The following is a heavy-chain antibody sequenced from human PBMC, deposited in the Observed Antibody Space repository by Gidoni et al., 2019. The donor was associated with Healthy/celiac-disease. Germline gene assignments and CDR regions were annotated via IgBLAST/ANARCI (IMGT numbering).Heavy chain of an antibody. Sequence: QVQLQESGPGLVKPSQTLSLTCTVSGGSISSCGYYWSWIRQHPGKGLEWIGYIYYSGSTYYNPSLKSRVTISVDTSKNQFSLKLSSVTAADTAVYYCARGMVRGAEAFDIWGQGTMVTVSS. CDR3: ARGMVRGAEAFDI. CDR1: GGSISSCGYY. J-gene: IGHJ3*02. CDR2: IYYSGST. V-gene: IGHV4-31*03. D-gene: IGHD3-10*01.